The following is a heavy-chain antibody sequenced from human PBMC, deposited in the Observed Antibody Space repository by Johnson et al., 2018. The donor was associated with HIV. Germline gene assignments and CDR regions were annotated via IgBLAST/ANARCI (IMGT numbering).Heavy chain of an antibody. V-gene: IGHV3-30*04. Sequence: QEQLVESGGGLVQPGGSLRLSCAASGFTFSDHYMSWIRQAPGKGLEWVAVISYDGSNKYYADSVKGRFTISRDNAKNSLYLQMNSLRAEDTAVYYCAGLSAARPRSFDIWGQGTMVTVSS. CDR2: ISYDGSNK. J-gene: IGHJ3*02. CDR3: AGLSAARPRSFDI. D-gene: IGHD6-6*01. CDR1: GFTFSDHY.